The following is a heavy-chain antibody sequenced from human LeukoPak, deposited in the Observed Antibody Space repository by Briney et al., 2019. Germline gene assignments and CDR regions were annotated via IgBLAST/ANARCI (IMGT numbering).Heavy chain of an antibody. CDR1: DVSISTYY. Sequence: SETLSLTCSVSDVSISTYYWTWIRQPAGKGLEWIGRMYIGGTRNYNPSLKSRVTMSIGTSKNQFSLKLSSVTAADTAVYYCARDLPRENSYAYGFWFDPWGQGTLVTVSS. V-gene: IGHV4-4*07. J-gene: IGHJ5*02. CDR3: ARDLPRENSYAYGFWFDP. CDR2: MYIGGTR. D-gene: IGHD3-16*01.